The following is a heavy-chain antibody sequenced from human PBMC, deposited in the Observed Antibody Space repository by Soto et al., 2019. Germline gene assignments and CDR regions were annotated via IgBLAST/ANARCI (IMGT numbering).Heavy chain of an antibody. CDR2: IYYSGST. CDR3: ASSGYYDTSGYYFYFDY. Sequence: SETLSLTCAVYGGSFSGYYWTWIRQPPGTGLEWIGYIYYSGSTNYNPSLKSRVTISVDTSKNQFSLKLSSVTAADTAVYYCASSGYYDTSGYYFYFDYWGQETLVTVSS. D-gene: IGHD3-22*01. CDR1: GGSFSGYY. J-gene: IGHJ4*02. V-gene: IGHV4-34*01.